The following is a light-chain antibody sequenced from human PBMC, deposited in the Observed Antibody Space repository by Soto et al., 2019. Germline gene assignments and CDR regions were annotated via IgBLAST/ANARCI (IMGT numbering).Light chain of an antibody. CDR3: SSYAGSNNLV. V-gene: IGLV2-8*01. J-gene: IGLJ2*01. Sequence: QSALTQPPSASGSPGQSVTISCTGTSSDVGGYNYVSWYQQHPGKAPKLMIYEVSKRPSGVPDRFSGSKSGNTASLTASGXXXXXXXDYYCSSYAGSNNLVFGGGTK. CDR2: EVS. CDR1: SSDVGGYNY.